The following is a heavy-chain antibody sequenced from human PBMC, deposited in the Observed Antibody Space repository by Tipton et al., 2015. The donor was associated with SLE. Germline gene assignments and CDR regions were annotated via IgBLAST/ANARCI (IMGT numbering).Heavy chain of an antibody. CDR1: GITFSSFA. CDR2: ISGSGRCI. J-gene: IGHJ4*02. V-gene: IGHV3-23*01. CDR3: AKGGHGYNGLFDN. Sequence: SLRLSCAASGITFSSFAMSWARPVPGKGLDWGSTISGSGRCIWYADSAKGRFTISRDNSESTLYLQMNSLRAEDTAVYFCAKGGHGYNGLFDNWGQGTLVTVSS. D-gene: IGHD5-24*01.